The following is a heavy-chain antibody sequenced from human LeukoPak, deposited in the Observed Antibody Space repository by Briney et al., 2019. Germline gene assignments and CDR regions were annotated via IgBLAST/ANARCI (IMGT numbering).Heavy chain of an antibody. CDR2: IYPGDSDT. CDR3: ARRSENYDFWSGSLTGRYYMDV. D-gene: IGHD3-3*01. CDR1: GYSFTSYW. V-gene: IGHV5-51*01. J-gene: IGHJ6*03. Sequence: GESLKISCKGSGYSFTSYWIGWVRQMPGKGLEWMGIIYPGDSDTRYSPSFQGQVTISADKSISTAYLQWSSLKASDTAMYYCARRSENYDFWSGSLTGRYYMDVWGKGTTVTVSS.